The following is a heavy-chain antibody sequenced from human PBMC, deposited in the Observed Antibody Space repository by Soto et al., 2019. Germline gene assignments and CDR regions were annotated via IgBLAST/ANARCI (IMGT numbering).Heavy chain of an antibody. Sequence: ASVKVSCKASGGTFSSYAISWVRQAPGQGLEWMGGIIPIFGTANYAQKFQGRVTITADESTSTAYMELSSLRSEDTAVYYCARGPVRFLEWLLYDYFDYWGQGTLVTVSS. CDR1: GGTFSSYA. V-gene: IGHV1-69*13. CDR3: ARGPVRFLEWLLYDYFDY. CDR2: IIPIFGTA. J-gene: IGHJ4*02. D-gene: IGHD3-3*01.